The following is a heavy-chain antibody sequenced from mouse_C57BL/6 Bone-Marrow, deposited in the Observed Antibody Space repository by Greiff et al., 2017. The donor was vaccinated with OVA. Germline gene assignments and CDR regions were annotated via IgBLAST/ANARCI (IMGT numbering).Heavy chain of an antibody. V-gene: IGHV1-64*01. Sequence: VQLQQPGAELVKPGASVKLSCKASGYTFTRYWMHWVKQRPGQGLEWIGMIHPNSGSTNYNEKFKSKATLTVDKSSSTAYMQLSSLTSEDSAVYYCARVTTVLGDYWGQGTTLTVSS. CDR2: IHPNSGST. J-gene: IGHJ2*01. CDR1: GYTFTRYW. CDR3: ARVTTVLGDY. D-gene: IGHD1-1*01.